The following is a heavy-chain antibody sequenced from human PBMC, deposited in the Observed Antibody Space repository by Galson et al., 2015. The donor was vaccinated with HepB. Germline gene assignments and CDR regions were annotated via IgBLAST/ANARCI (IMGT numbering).Heavy chain of an antibody. Sequence: LRLSCAASGFTFSNYAMSWVRQAPGKGLEWVSAISGSGAGTYYADSVKGRFTISRDNSKNTLYVQVNSLRAEDTAVYYCAKAPGGRGYWGQGTQVTVSS. J-gene: IGHJ4*02. CDR3: AKAPGGRGY. V-gene: IGHV3-23*01. D-gene: IGHD4-23*01. CDR1: GFTFSNYA. CDR2: ISGSGAGT.